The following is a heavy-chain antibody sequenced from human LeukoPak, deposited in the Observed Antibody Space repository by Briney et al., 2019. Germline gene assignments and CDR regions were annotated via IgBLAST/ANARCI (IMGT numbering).Heavy chain of an antibody. J-gene: IGHJ6*03. CDR1: GYTFTSYD. V-gene: IGHV1-8*01. CDR2: MNPNSGNT. D-gene: IGHD6-13*01. Sequence: ASVKVSCKASGYTFTSYDINWGRQAPGQGLECMGWMNPNSGNTGYAQKFQGRVTMTRNTSISTAYMELSSLRSEGTAVYYCARGVWEQQLVPTYYMDVWGKGTTVTVSS. CDR3: ARGVWEQQLVPTYYMDV.